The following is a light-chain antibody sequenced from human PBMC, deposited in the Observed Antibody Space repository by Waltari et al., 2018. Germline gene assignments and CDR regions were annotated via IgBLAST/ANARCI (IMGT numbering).Light chain of an antibody. J-gene: IGKJ1*01. CDR1: HGPISW. CDR3: QQYNSRPWT. CDR2: QAS. Sequence: DFQMTQSPSTLSASVGDRVTITCRAGHGPISWLAWYQQKPGKAPTLLIYQASTMEDGVPPRFSGSTFGTEFTLTISGLQPDDFGTYYCQQYNSRPWTFGQGTKVEL. V-gene: IGKV1-5*03.